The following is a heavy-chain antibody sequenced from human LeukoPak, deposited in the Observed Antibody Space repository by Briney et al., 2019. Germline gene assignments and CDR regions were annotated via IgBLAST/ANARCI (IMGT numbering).Heavy chain of an antibody. CDR1: GFTFSSYE. V-gene: IGHV3-48*03. Sequence: RPGGSLRLSCAASGFTFSSYEMNWVRQAPGKGLEWVSYIDNSGSTKYYTDSVRGRFTISRDNAKNSLYLQMNSLRAEDTAVYYCARASQTYSNDYAAWAYWGQGTLVTVSS. CDR3: ARASQTYSNDYAAWAY. D-gene: IGHD3-22*01. J-gene: IGHJ4*02. CDR2: IDNSGSTK.